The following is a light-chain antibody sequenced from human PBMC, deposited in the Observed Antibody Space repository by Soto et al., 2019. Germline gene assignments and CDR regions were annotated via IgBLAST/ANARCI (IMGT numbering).Light chain of an antibody. CDR1: SSDIGTYKY. Sequence: QSALTQPASLSGSPGQSITISCTGSSSDIGTYKYVSWYQQHPGKAPKLIIYDVTNRPSGVSNRFSASKSGNTASLTISGLQAEDEAHYYCSSYTTSSTRMFGGGTQLTVL. J-gene: IGLJ3*02. CDR2: DVT. V-gene: IGLV2-14*03. CDR3: SSYTTSSTRM.